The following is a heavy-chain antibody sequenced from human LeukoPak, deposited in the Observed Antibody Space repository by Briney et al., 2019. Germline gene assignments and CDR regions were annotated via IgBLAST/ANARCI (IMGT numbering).Heavy chain of an antibody. CDR1: VYSTRSGYY. J-gene: IGHJ3*01. Sequence: PSETLSLTCAVSVYSTRSGYYWGWIRQPPGKGLEWIGSIYRSGSTYYNPSLKSRVTISVDTSKNQFSLKLSSVTAADTAIYYCARRYCSGGSCYPNDAFDVWGQGTMVTVSS. D-gene: IGHD2-15*01. V-gene: IGHV4-38-2*01. CDR2: IYRSGST. CDR3: ARRYCSGGSCYPNDAFDV.